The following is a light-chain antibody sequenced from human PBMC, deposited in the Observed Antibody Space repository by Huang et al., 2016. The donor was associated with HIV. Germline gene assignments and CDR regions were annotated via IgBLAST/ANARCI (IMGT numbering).Light chain of an antibody. J-gene: IGKJ4*01. CDR1: QSVGVY. CDR2: EAS. Sequence: EIVLTQSPATLSLSPGDRATLSCRASQSVGVYLAWYQQKPGQAPRLLIFEASNRATGIPDRVSGSVSGTDFTLTIDSLQPDDFAIYYCQQRTKWPPVLTFGGGTRVEIK. CDR3: QQRTKWPPVLT. V-gene: IGKV3-11*01.